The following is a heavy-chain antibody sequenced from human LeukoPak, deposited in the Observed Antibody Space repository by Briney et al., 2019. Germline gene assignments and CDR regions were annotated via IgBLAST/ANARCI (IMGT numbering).Heavy chain of an antibody. CDR1: GGSISSYY. Sequence: SEALSLTCTVSGGSISSYYCSWIRQPPGKGLEWIGYISYSGRTNYNPSLKSRVTVSVDTSKNQFSLKLSSVTAADTAVYYCARLGSNNWFDPWGQGTLVTVSS. V-gene: IGHV4-59*01. J-gene: IGHJ5*02. CDR3: ARLGSNNWFDP. CDR2: ISYSGRT.